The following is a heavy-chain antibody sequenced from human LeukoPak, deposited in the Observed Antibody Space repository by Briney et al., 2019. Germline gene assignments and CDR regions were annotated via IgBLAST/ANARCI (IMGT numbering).Heavy chain of an antibody. V-gene: IGHV3-33*01. J-gene: IGHJ6*02. CDR2: IWYDGGNK. D-gene: IGHD3-3*01. CDR3: ARGRFPSVYGMNV. CDR1: GFTFSSYG. Sequence: GGSLRFSCAASGFTFSSYGMHWVRQAPGKGLEWVAVIWYDGGNKYYADSVKGRFTISRDNSKNTLYLQMNSLRAEDTAVYYCARGRFPSVYGMNVWGQGTTVTVSS.